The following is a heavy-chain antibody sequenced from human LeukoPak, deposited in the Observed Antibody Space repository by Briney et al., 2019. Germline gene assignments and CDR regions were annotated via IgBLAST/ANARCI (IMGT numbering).Heavy chain of an antibody. CDR2: INHSGST. V-gene: IGHV4-34*01. J-gene: IGHJ6*02. CDR1: GGSFSSYY. D-gene: IGHD5/OR15-5a*01. Sequence: SETLSLTCVVSGGSFSSYYWNWIRQPPGKGLEWIGEINHSGSTNYNPSLKSRVTISVDTSKNQFSLKLSSVTAADTAVYYCARRSKRIYYYGMDVWGQGTTVTVSS. CDR3: ARRSKRIYYYGMDV.